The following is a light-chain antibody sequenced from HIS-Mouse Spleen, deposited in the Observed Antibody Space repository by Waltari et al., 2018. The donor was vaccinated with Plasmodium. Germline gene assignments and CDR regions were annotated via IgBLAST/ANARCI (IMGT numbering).Light chain of an antibody. CDR1: QSVSSN. CDR2: GAS. Sequence: IVMTQSPATPSFSPGERATPSCRASQSVSSNLAWYQQNPGQAPRLLIYGASTRATGIPAMFSGSGSGTEFTLTISSLQSEDFAVYYCQQYNNWSFTFGPGTKVDIK. J-gene: IGKJ3*01. V-gene: IGKV3-15*01. CDR3: QQYNNWSFT.